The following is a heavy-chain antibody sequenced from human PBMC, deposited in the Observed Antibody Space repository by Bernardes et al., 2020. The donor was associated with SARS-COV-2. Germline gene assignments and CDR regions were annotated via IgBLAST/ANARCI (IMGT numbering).Heavy chain of an antibody. J-gene: IGHJ4*02. Sequence: GGSLRVSCAASGFTFGTYTMGWVRQAPGKGLEGVSDIDNSGIATYYTDSVKGRFTISRDNSKNTLYLRMNSLGAEDTAVYYCAKAGSISWYDYWGQGTLVTVSS. CDR3: AKAGSISWYDY. D-gene: IGHD6-13*01. V-gene: IGHV3-23*05. CDR2: IDNSGIAT. CDR1: GFTFGTYT.